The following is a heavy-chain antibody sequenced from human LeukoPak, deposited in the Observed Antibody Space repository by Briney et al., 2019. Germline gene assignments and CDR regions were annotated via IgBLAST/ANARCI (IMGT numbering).Heavy chain of an antibody. J-gene: IGHJ4*02. V-gene: IGHV3-21*01. CDR3: ARDQGSDWSLPFDY. CDR1: GFTFSYYS. CDR2: ISSGSSYI. Sequence: GGSLRLSCAASGFTFSYYSMNWVRQAPGKGLEWVSSISSGSSYIYYADSVKGRSTISRDNAKNSLYLQMNSLRAEDTAVYYCARDQGSDWSLPFDYWGQGTLVTVSS. D-gene: IGHD6-19*01.